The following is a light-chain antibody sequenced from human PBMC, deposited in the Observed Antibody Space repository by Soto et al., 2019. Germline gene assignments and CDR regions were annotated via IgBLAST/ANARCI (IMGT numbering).Light chain of an antibody. V-gene: IGLV2-11*01. J-gene: IGLJ3*02. CDR3: CSYTASDMWV. Sequence: QSALTQPRSVSGSPGQSVTISCTGTNSDVSAYTFVSWYQQLPGKALKLIISAVSYRPSGVPDRFSGSKSGNTASLTISGLQAEDEADYYCCSYTASDMWVFGGGTKLTVL. CDR2: AVS. CDR1: NSDVSAYTF.